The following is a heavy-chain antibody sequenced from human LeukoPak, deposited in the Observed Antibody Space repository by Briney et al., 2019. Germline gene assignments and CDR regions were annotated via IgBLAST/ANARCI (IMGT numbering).Heavy chain of an antibody. CDR3: AKSSWSVTPGYFDY. Sequence: GGSLRLSCAASGFSYSSYAMSWVRQAPGKGLEWVSVISGSGGSTYYADSVKGRFTISRDNSKNTLYLQMNSLRAEDTAIYYCAKSSWSVTPGYFDYWGQGTLVTVSS. CDR2: ISGSGGST. D-gene: IGHD4-17*01. CDR1: GFSYSSYA. V-gene: IGHV3-23*01. J-gene: IGHJ4*02.